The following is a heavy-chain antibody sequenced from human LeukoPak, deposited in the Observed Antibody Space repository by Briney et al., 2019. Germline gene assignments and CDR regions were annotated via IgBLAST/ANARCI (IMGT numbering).Heavy chain of an antibody. J-gene: IGHJ4*02. CDR3: ARDLASSSGWEFDY. D-gene: IGHD6-19*01. CDR2: IYGGGST. CDR1: GFTFDDYG. V-gene: IGHV3-53*01. Sequence: SGGSLRLSCAASGFTFDDYGMSWVRQAPGKGLEWVSLIYGGGSTYYADSVKGRFTISRDNSKNTLYLQMNSLRAEDTAVYYCARDLASSSGWEFDYWGQGTLVTVSS.